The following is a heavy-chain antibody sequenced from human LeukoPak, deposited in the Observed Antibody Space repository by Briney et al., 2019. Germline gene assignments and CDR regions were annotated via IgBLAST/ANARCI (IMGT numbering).Heavy chain of an antibody. CDR1: GYTFTAYD. J-gene: IGHJ4*02. CDR2: INPNSGGT. V-gene: IGHV1-2*06. D-gene: IGHD2-15*01. CDR3: ARDRARNVVAATY. Sequence: EASVKVSCKASGYTFTAYDMHWVRQAPGQGLEWMGRINPNSGGTNYGQKFQGGVTMTRDTSISTAYMDLNSLRSDDTAVYYCARDRARNVVAATYWGQGTLVTVSS.